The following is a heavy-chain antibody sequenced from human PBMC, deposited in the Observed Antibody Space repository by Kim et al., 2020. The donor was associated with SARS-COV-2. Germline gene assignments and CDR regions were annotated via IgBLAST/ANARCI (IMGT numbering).Heavy chain of an antibody. Sequence: GGSLRLSCATSGFTFSSYWMHWVRQAPGKGLVWVSRVNIDGKTINYADSVMGRFTISRDNAKNTLYLQMNSLRADDTAVYYCAREPNYYYYYAMDVWGQG. CDR3: AREPNYYYYYAMDV. V-gene: IGHV3-74*01. CDR2: VNIDGKTI. J-gene: IGHJ6*02. CDR1: GFTFSSYW.